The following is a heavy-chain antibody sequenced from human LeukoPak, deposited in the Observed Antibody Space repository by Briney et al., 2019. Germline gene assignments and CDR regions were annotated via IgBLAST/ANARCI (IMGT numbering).Heavy chain of an antibody. CDR2: IKQDGSET. J-gene: IGHJ4*02. CDR1: GFXLRSYW. Sequence: PGGSLRLSCAASGFXLRSYWISWVRQAPGKGLEWVDNIKQDGSETYYVDSMKGRFTISRDNAKNSLYLQMNSLRAEDTAVYFCARAYNDWHSDYWGQGTLVTVSS. V-gene: IGHV3-7*04. CDR3: ARAYNDWHSDY. D-gene: IGHD3-9*01.